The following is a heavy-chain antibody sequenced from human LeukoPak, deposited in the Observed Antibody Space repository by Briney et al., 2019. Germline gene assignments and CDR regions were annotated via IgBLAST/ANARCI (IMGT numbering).Heavy chain of an antibody. Sequence: PSETLSLTCAVSGGSISSGGYSWSWIRQPPGKGLEWIGYIYHSGSTYYNPSLKSRVTISVDTSKNQFSLKLSSVTAADTAVYYCARQYDSSGYLHWGQGTLVTVSS. CDR3: ARQYDSSGYLH. CDR2: IYHSGST. D-gene: IGHD3-22*01. V-gene: IGHV4-30-2*01. J-gene: IGHJ1*01. CDR1: GGSISSGGYS.